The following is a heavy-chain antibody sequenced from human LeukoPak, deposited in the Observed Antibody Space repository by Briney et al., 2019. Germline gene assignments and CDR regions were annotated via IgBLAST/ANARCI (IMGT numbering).Heavy chain of an antibody. CDR1: GGSISSSSYY. CDR3: ARQPFTIFGVVLYYFDY. Sequence: SETLSLTCTVSGGSISSSSYYWGWIRQPPGKGLEWIGSIYYSGSTYYNPSLKSRVTISVDTSKNQFSLKLSSVTAADTAVYYCARQPFTIFGVVLYYFDYWGQGTLVTVPS. CDR2: IYYSGST. V-gene: IGHV4-39*01. D-gene: IGHD3-3*01. J-gene: IGHJ4*02.